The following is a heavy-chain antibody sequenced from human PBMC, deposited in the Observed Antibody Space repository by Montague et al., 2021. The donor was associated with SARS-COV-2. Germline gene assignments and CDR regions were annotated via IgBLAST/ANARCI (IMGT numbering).Heavy chain of an antibody. D-gene: IGHD2-15*01. CDR2: ISDSGST. CDR1: GGSLNNYF. Sequence: SETLSLTCTVSGGSLNNYFWSWIRQPPGKGLEWVGYISDSGSTYYNLSLQSRVDISVDTSQNQLSLTLASVTAADTAVYYCAKLGYCRGGACFRGGFEFWGQGILVPVSS. V-gene: IGHV4-59*04. CDR3: AKLGYCRGGACFRGGFEF. J-gene: IGHJ4*02.